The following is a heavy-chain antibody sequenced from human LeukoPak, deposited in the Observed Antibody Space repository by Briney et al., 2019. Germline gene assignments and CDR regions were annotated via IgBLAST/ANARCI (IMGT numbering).Heavy chain of an antibody. CDR3: ARPSGLHRGYSGYDYVAGEDY. CDR1: GGSFSGYY. Sequence: SETLSLTCAVYGGSFSGYYWSWIRQPPGKGLEWIGEINHSGSTNYNPSLNSRVTISGDTSKNQFSLKLSSATAAHTAVYYCARPSGLHRGYSGYDYVAGEDYWGQGTLVTVSS. J-gene: IGHJ4*02. V-gene: IGHV4-34*01. CDR2: INHSGST. D-gene: IGHD5-12*01.